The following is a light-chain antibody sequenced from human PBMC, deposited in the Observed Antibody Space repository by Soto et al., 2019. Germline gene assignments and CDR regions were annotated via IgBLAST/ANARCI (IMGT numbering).Light chain of an antibody. CDR1: QSTNNC. V-gene: IGKV1-5*01. Sequence: DIQMTQSPSTLSASIGDRVTIACRASQSTNNCLAWYQQKPGKAPKLLIYDASTLEGGVPSRFSGSASGTEFTLTISSLQPDDFASYYCQQYYTFWTFGQGTKVEIK. CDR2: DAS. J-gene: IGKJ1*01. CDR3: QQYYTFWT.